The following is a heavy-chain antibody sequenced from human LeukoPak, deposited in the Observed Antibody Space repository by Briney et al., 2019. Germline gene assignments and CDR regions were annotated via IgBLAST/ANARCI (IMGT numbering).Heavy chain of an antibody. J-gene: IGHJ4*02. V-gene: IGHV4-39*07. CDR2: IYYSGST. Sequence: PSETLSLTCTVSGGSIGSSSYYWGWIRQPPGKGLEWIGSIYYSGSTYYNPSLKSRVTISVDTSKNQFSLKLSSVTAADTAVYYCARNYYGSGRTFDYWGQGTLVTVSS. CDR1: GGSIGSSSYY. D-gene: IGHD3-10*01. CDR3: ARNYYGSGRTFDY.